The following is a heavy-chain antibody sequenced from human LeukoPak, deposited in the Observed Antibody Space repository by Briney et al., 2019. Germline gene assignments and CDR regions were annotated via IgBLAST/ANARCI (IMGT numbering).Heavy chain of an antibody. J-gene: IGHJ4*02. CDR3: AKGNPFYFDY. Sequence: PGGSLRLSCAASGFTFSSYAMHWVRQAPGKGLEWVSGISWNSGSIGYADSVKGRFTISRDNAKNSLYLQMNSLRAEDTALYYCAKGNPFYFDYWGQGTLVTVSS. CDR1: GFTFSSYA. D-gene: IGHD1-14*01. CDR2: ISWNSGSI. V-gene: IGHV3-9*01.